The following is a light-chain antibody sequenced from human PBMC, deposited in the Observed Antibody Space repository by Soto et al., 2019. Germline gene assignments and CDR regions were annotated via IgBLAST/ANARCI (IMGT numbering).Light chain of an antibody. CDR1: SSDVGSYIV. Sequence: QSALTQPASVSGSPGQSITISCTGTSSDVGSYIVVSWYQQHPGKAPRLMIFEVHRRPSGVSDRFSGSKSGNTASLTISGLQAEDEAEYYCCSYGGSSNPYVFGSGTKVTVL. CDR2: EVH. J-gene: IGLJ1*01. CDR3: CSYGGSSNPYV. V-gene: IGLV2-23*02.